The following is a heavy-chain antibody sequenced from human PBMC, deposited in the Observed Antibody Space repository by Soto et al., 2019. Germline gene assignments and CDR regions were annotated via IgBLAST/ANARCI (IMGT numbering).Heavy chain of an antibody. CDR1: GYTFTSYY. D-gene: IGHD5-18*01. J-gene: IGHJ4*02. CDR3: AREAISGYSYGTRFYFDY. CDR2: INPSGGST. Sequence: ASGKVSCKASGYTFTSYYMHWVRQAPGQGLEWMGIINPSGGSTSYAQKFQGRVTMTRDTSTSTVYMELSSLRSEDTAVYYCAREAISGYSYGTRFYFDYWGQGTLVTVSS. V-gene: IGHV1-46*01.